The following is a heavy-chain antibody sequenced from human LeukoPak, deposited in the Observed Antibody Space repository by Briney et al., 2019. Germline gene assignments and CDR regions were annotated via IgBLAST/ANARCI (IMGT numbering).Heavy chain of an antibody. CDR3: ARGPSGGANNWFDP. Sequence: SSETLSLTCTVSGGSISSYYWSWIRQPPGKGLEWIGYTYYSGSTNYNPSLKSRVTISVDMSKNQFSLKLSSVTAADTAVYYCARGPSGGANNWFDPWGQGILVTVSS. V-gene: IGHV4-59*01. J-gene: IGHJ5*02. CDR1: GGSISSYY. D-gene: IGHD2-15*01. CDR2: TYYSGST.